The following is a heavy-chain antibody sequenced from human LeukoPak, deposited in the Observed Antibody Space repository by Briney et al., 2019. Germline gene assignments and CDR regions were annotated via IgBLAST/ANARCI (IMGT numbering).Heavy chain of an antibody. Sequence: SETLSLTCTVSGGSISSGSYYWSWIRQPAGKGLEWIGRIYTSGSTNYNPSLKRRVTISVDTSKNQFSLKLSSVTAADTAVYYCARDDPTAEGWFDPWGQGTLVTVSS. V-gene: IGHV4-61*02. CDR3: ARDDPTAEGWFDP. J-gene: IGHJ5*02. CDR2: IYTSGST. CDR1: GGSISSGSYY.